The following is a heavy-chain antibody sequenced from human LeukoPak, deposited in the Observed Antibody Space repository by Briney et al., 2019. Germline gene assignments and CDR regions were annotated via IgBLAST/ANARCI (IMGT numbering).Heavy chain of an antibody. CDR2: LSANGINT. Sequence: PGGSLRLSCAASGFTFSIYAMSWVRHAPGKGLEWVSALSANGINTYYRGSVKGRFTISRGNSKNTLYLQMSSLRAEDTAVHYCAKDKSDAFASWGQGTLVTVSS. CDR1: GFTFSIYA. J-gene: IGHJ4*02. CDR3: AKDKSDAFAS. V-gene: IGHV3-23*01.